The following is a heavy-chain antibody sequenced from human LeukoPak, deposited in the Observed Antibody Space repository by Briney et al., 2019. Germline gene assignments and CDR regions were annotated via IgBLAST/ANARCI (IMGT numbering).Heavy chain of an antibody. CDR2: IYYSGST. D-gene: IGHD1-26*01. Sequence: SETLSLTCSVSGGSVSSGSYYWSWIRQPPEKGLEWIGYIYYSGSTNYNPSLKSRVTISVDTSKNQFSLKLSSATTADTALYYCARVEHNAFDIWGQGTMVTVSS. CDR1: GGSVSSGSYY. V-gene: IGHV4-61*01. J-gene: IGHJ3*02. CDR3: ARVEHNAFDI.